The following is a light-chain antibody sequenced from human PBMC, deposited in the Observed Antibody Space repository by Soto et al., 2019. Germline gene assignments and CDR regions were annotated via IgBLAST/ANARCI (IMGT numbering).Light chain of an antibody. J-gene: IGLJ3*02. CDR1: RSNIGNNA. V-gene: IGLV1-51*01. CDR3: ETWDSSLSAGV. Sequence: QSLLTQPPSVSAAPGQKVTVSCSGSRSNIGNNAVAWYQHLPGTAPKLLIYDNDKRPSGISDRFSASKSGTLATLAITGLQTGDEADYYCETWDSSLSAGVFGGGTKVTVL. CDR2: DND.